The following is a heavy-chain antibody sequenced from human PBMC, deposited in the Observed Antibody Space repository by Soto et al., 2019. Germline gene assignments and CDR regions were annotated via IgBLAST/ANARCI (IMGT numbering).Heavy chain of an antibody. J-gene: IGHJ6*02. D-gene: IGHD2-2*01. CDR3: ARVVVVPAANYYYYGMDV. V-gene: IGHV1-2*02. CDR2: INSNSGGT. Sequence: ASVKVSCKASGYTFTGYYMHWVRQAPGQGLEWMGWINSNSGGTNYAQKFQGRVTMTRDTSISTAYMELSRLRSDDTAVYYCARVVVVPAANYYYYGMDVWGQGTTVTVSS. CDR1: GYTFTGYY.